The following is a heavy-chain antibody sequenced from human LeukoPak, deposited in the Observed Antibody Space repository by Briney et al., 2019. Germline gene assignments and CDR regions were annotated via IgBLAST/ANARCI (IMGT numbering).Heavy chain of an antibody. J-gene: IGHJ4*02. CDR3: ARNHIVTGTYFDS. V-gene: IGHV4-4*07. CDR1: GDSISSYY. D-gene: IGHD3-10*01. CDR2: IYASGHT. Sequence: SETLSLTCTVSGDSISSYYWNWIRQPAGKGLEWIGRIYASGHTEYNPSLQTRVTMSVDTSKNEFSLKVDTVTAADIAVYFCARNHIVTGTYFDSWGQGILVTVSS.